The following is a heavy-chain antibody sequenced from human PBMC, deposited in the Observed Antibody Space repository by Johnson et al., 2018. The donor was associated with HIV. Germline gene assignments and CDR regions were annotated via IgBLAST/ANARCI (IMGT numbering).Heavy chain of an antibody. CDR2: VSGNGVAT. V-gene: IGHV3-20*04. Sequence: MQLVESGGGVVRPGTSLRLSCAASGFTFDDYGLSWVRQVPGKGLEWVSGVSGNGVATGYADSVKGRFSISRDNAKNSLYLHMNTLRAEDTALYYCARVVSVAVAGSRQGAVGAFDMWGQGTMVTVSS. CDR3: ARVVSVAVAGSRQGAVGAFDM. CDR1: GFTFDDYG. J-gene: IGHJ3*02. D-gene: IGHD6-19*01.